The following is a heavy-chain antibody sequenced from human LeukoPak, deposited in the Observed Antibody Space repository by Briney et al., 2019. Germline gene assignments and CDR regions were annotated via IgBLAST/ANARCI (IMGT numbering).Heavy chain of an antibody. Sequence: SETLSLTCTVSGGSVSSGSYYWSWIRQPPGKGLEWIGYIYYSGSTNYNPSLKSRVTISVDTSKNQFSLKLSSVTAADTAVYYCARNRRGDYYYGMDAWGKGTTVTVSS. V-gene: IGHV4-61*01. J-gene: IGHJ6*04. CDR1: GGSVSSGSYY. D-gene: IGHD1-14*01. CDR2: IYYSGST. CDR3: ARNRRGDYYYGMDA.